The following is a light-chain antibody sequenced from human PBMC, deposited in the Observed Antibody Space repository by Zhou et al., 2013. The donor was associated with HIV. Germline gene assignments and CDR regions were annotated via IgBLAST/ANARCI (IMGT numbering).Light chain of an antibody. CDR1: QSINSD. Sequence: DIQMTQSPSSLSASVGDRVTITCRASQSINSDLNWYQQKPGKAPKLLIYTATSLQSGVPSRFSGSGSGTDFTLTISSLQPEDFAIYYCQQSYRTPQTFGQGTKVEIK. V-gene: IGKV1-39*01. CDR2: TAT. J-gene: IGKJ1*01. CDR3: QQSYRTPQT.